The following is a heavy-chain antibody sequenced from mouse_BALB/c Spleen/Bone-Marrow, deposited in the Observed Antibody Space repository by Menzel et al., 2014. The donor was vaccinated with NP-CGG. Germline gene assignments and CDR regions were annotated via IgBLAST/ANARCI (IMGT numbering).Heavy chain of an antibody. J-gene: IGHJ1*01. CDR3: ARLNYYGNLFV. D-gene: IGHD1-1*01. Sequence: EVQGVESGGGLVQPGGSLKLSCAASGFDFSRYWMSWVRQAPGKGLEWIGEINPDSSTINYTPSLKDKLIISRDNAKNTLYLQMSIVRSEDTALYYCARLNYYGNLFVWGAGTTVTVSS. V-gene: IGHV4-1*02. CDR2: INPDSSTI. CDR1: GFDFSRYW.